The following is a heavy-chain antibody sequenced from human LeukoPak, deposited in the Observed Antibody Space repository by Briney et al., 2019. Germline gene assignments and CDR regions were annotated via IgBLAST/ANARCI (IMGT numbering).Heavy chain of an antibody. J-gene: IGHJ6*02. CDR3: AAAPILRGEGGEHYKYGMDV. V-gene: IGHV4/OR15-8*01. D-gene: IGHD2-2*02. CDR1: VGSINSGNW. CDR2: IHHNGTR. Sequence: SGTLSLTCGVSVGSINSGNWWTWVRQSPGKGLEWIGEIHHNGTRNYNPSLKSRVTISADTFKIHFSLIVTSLTAADTAVYYCAAAPILRGEGGEHYKYGMDVWGQGTTVIVSS.